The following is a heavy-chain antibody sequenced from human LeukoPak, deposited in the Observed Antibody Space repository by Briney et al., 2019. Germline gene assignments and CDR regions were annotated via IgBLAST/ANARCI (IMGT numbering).Heavy chain of an antibody. V-gene: IGHV1-46*01. J-gene: IGHJ4*02. Sequence: ASVNVSCKASGYTFTSYYIHWVRQAPGQGLEWMGIIYASGGTTTKYAQKFQGRVTMTRDTSTSTVYMELTSLRSDDTAVFYCARDSGTCNGGSCYSAPDYSGQGTLVTVSS. D-gene: IGHD2-15*01. CDR2: IYASGGTTT. CDR1: GYTFTSYY. CDR3: ARDSGTCNGGSCYSAPDY.